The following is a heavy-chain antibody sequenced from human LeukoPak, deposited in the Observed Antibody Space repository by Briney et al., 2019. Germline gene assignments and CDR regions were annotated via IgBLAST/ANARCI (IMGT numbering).Heavy chain of an antibody. J-gene: IGHJ4*02. Sequence: PGGSLRLSCAASGFTFSSYAMSWVRQAPGKGLEWVANIKDDGSEKYYVDSVEGRFTISRDDAKNSLYLQMNSLRAEDTAVYYCARARDSSWDYWGQGTPVTVSS. D-gene: IGHD6-13*01. V-gene: IGHV3-7*03. CDR3: ARARDSSWDY. CDR2: IKDDGSEK. CDR1: GFTFSSYA.